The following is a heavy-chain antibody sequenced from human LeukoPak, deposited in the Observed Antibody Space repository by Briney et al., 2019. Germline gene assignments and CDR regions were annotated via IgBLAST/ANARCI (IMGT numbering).Heavy chain of an antibody. CDR3: ARDREYCSGGSCIPKNYYGMDV. Sequence: QAGGSLRLSCAASGFTFSSYWMHWVRQAPGKGLVWVSRINTDGSSTSYADSVKGRFTISRDNAKNTLYLQMNSLRAEDTAVYYCARDREYCSGGSCIPKNYYGMDVWGQGTTVTVSS. J-gene: IGHJ6*02. CDR1: GFTFSSYW. CDR2: INTDGSST. D-gene: IGHD2-15*01. V-gene: IGHV3-74*01.